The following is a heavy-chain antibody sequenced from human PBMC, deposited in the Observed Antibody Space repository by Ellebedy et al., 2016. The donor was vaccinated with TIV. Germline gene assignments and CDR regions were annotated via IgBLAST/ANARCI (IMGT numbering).Heavy chain of an antibody. D-gene: IGHD6-19*01. Sequence: GESLKISCAVSGITFSTYSMNWVRQAPGKGLEWISFISSSSSTIYYADSVKGRFTISSDNAKNSLYLQMNSLRADDTAVYYCARDADRRVRLWEYYYDYWGQGTLVTVSS. CDR2: ISSSSSTI. V-gene: IGHV3-48*04. J-gene: IGHJ4*02. CDR1: GITFSTYS. CDR3: ARDADRRVRLWEYYYDY.